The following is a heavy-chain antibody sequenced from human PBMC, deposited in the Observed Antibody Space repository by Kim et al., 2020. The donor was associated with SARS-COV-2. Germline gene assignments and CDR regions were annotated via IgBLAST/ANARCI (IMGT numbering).Heavy chain of an antibody. V-gene: IGHV3-33*01. J-gene: IGHJ4*02. CDR3: ARDLRQYCSSTSCQVSDFDY. CDR1: GFTFSSYG. CDR2: IWYDGSNK. Sequence: GGSLRLSCAASGFTFSSYGMHWVRQAPGKGLEWVAVIWYDGSNKYYADSVKGRFTISRDNSKNTLYLQMNSLRAEDTAVYYCARDLRQYCSSTSCQVSDFDYWGQGTLVTVSS. D-gene: IGHD2-2*01.